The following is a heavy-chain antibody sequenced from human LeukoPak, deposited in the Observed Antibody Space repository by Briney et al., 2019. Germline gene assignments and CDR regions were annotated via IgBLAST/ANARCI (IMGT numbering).Heavy chain of an antibody. Sequence: GASVKVSCKASGYTFTSYDINWVRQATGQGLEWMGWMNPNSGNTGYAQKFQGRVTMTRNTSISTAYMELSRLRSDDTAVYYCARLYPYSSNNNYYYGMDVWGQGTTVTVSS. CDR2: MNPNSGNT. V-gene: IGHV1-8*01. J-gene: IGHJ6*02. CDR3: ARLYPYSSNNNYYYGMDV. CDR1: GYTFTSYD. D-gene: IGHD6-13*01.